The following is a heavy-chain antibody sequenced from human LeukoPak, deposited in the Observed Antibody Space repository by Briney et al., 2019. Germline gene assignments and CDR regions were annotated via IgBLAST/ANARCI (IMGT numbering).Heavy chain of an antibody. CDR3: AKAAYSGGRGWFDP. V-gene: IGHV3-23*01. CDR2: ISGSGGST. Sequence: SGGSLRLSCAASGFTFSSYGMSWVRQAPGKGLEWVSAISGSGGSTYYADSVKGRFTISRDNSKNTLYLQMNSLRAEDTAVYYCAKAAYSGGRGWFDPWGQGTLVTVSS. CDR1: GFTFSSYG. D-gene: IGHD2-21*01. J-gene: IGHJ5*02.